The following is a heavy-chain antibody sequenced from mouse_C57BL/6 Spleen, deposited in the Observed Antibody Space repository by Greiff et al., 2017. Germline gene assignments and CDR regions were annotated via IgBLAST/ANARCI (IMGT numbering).Heavy chain of an antibody. CDR3: AKIPSEYGSSWYFDV. CDR2: IYPGDGDT. J-gene: IGHJ1*03. Sequence: QVQLKESGPELVKPGASVKISCKASGYAFSSSWMNWVKQRPGKGLEWIGRIYPGDGDTNYNGKFKGKATLTADKSSSTAYMQLSSLTSEDSAVYFCAKIPSEYGSSWYFDVWGTGTTVTVSS. D-gene: IGHD1-1*01. CDR1: GYAFSSSW. V-gene: IGHV1-82*01.